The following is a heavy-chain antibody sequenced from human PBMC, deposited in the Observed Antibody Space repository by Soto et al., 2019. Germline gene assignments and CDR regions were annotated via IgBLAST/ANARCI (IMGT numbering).Heavy chain of an antibody. CDR1: GYSFTSYW. Sequence: GESLEISFKGSGYSFTSYWIGWVRQMPGKGLEWMGIIYPGDSDTRYSPSFQGQVTISADKSISTAYLQWSSLKASDTAMYYCARLYCGGDCYSFGEYFQHWGQGTLVTVSS. CDR2: IYPGDSDT. D-gene: IGHD2-21*02. V-gene: IGHV5-51*01. J-gene: IGHJ1*01. CDR3: ARLYCGGDCYSFGEYFQH.